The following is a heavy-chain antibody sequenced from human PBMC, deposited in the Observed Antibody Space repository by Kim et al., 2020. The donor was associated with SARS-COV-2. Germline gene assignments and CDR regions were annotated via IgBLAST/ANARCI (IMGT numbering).Heavy chain of an antibody. J-gene: IGHJ6*02. V-gene: IGHV3-9*01. CDR3: AKDSGLRLVSGMDV. CDR1: GFTFDDYA. D-gene: IGHD6-19*01. Sequence: GGSLRLSCAASGFTFDDYAMHWVRQAPGKGLEWVSGISWNSGSIGYADSVKGRFTISRDNAKNSLYLQMNSLRAEDTALYYCAKDSGLRLVSGMDVWGQGTTVTVSS. CDR2: ISWNSGSI.